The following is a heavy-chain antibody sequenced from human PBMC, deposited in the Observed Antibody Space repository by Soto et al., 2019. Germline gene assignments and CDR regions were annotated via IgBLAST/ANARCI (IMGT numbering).Heavy chain of an antibody. CDR2: MFTTGTT. Sequence: EVHLVESGGELIQPGGSLRLSCAASGVAVGGFYMNWVRQAPGKGLEWVSVMFTTGTTYYADSVKGRFTISRDDSKNTLYLQMNSLRAEDTAVYYCARERYSYGFDYWGQGPVVTVSS. CDR3: ARERYSYGFDY. J-gene: IGHJ4*02. V-gene: IGHV3-53*01. CDR1: GVAVGGFY. D-gene: IGHD5-18*01.